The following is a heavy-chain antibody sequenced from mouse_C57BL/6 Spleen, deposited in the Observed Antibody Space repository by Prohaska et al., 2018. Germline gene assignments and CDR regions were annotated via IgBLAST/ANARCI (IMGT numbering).Heavy chain of an antibody. CDR3: GRRETGTGFDD. Sequence: QVQLQQSDAELVKPGASVMISCKVSGYTFTDHTIHWMKQRPEQGLEWIGYIYPRDGRTKYNEKFKCKATLTADKSASTDYMQRNRLTSEDSAVYFWGRRETGTGFDDWGKGTTLTVSS. J-gene: IGHJ2*01. CDR2: IYPRDGRT. CDR1: GYTFTDHT. V-gene: IGHV1-78*01. D-gene: IGHD4-1*01.